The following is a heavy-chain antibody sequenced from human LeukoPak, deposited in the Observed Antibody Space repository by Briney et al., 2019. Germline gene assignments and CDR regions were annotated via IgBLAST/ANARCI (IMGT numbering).Heavy chain of an antibody. V-gene: IGHV1-69*04. D-gene: IGHD3-10*01. J-gene: IGHJ4*02. CDR1: GGTFSSYA. CDR3: ASAYGSGSYSPY. CDR2: IIPILGIA. Sequence: SVKVSCKASGGTFSSYAISWVRQAPGQGLEWMGRIIPILGIANYAQKFQGRVTITADKSTSTAYMELSSLRSEDTAVYYCASAYGSGSYSPYWGQGTLVTVSS.